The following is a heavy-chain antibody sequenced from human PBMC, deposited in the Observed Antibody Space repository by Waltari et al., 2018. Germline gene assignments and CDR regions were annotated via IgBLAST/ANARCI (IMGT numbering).Heavy chain of an antibody. CDR3: ASLIQSSSWYYWFDP. V-gene: IGHV1-69*12. CDR2: LIPILGTE. Sequence: QVQLVQSGAEVKKPGSSVKVSCKASGGTFSSYAISWVRQAPGQGLEWMGGLIPILGTENYARKVQGKVTITADESTGTAYMELSSLRSEDTAVYYCASLIQSSSWYYWFDPWGQGTLVTVSS. J-gene: IGHJ5*02. D-gene: IGHD6-13*01. CDR1: GGTFSSYA.